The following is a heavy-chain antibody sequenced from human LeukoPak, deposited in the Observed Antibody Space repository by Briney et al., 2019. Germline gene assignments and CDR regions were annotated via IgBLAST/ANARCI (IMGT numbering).Heavy chain of an antibody. CDR2: INHSGST. J-gene: IGHJ4*02. CDR3: AKRGSLGPFDY. V-gene: IGHV4-34*01. D-gene: IGHD7-27*01. Sequence: SSETLSLTCAVYGGSFSGYYWSWIRQPPGKGLEWIGEINHSGSTNYNPSLKSRVTISVDTSKNQFSLKLSSVTAADTAVYYCAKRGSLGPFDYWGQGTLVTVSS. CDR1: GGSFSGYY.